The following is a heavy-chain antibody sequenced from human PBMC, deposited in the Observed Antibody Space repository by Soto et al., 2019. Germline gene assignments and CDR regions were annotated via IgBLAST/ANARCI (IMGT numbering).Heavy chain of an antibody. V-gene: IGHV5-51*01. J-gene: IGHJ6*02. Sequence: PAETLKLSRKGSGYSFTSYWIGCVRQMPGKGLQWMGIIYPGDSDTRYSPSCQGKVTISAEKSISTAYLQWSSLKASDTAMYYCERPGMVRGVYGMDVWGQGTTVTVSS. D-gene: IGHD3-10*01. CDR1: GYSFTSYW. CDR2: IYPGDSDT. CDR3: ERPGMVRGVYGMDV.